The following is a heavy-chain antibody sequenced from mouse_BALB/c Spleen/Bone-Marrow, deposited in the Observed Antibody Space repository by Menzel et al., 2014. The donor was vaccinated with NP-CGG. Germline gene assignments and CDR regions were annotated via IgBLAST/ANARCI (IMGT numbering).Heavy chain of an antibody. V-gene: IGHV14-1*02. J-gene: IGHJ2*01. CDR2: IDPENGNT. CDR1: GFNIKDYY. Sequence: VHVKQSGAELVRPGALVKLSCKASGFNIKDYYMHWAKQRPEQGLEWIGWIDPENGNTIYDPKFQGKASITADTSSNTAYLQLSSLTSEDTAVYYCAMITTYWGQGTTLTVSS. CDR3: AMITTY. D-gene: IGHD2-4*01.